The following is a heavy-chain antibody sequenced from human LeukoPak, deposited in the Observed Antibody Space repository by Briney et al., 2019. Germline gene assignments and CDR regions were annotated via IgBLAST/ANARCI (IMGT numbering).Heavy chain of an antibody. CDR2: IRQGGSEK. V-gene: IGHV3-7*01. CDR1: GFTFSSYW. J-gene: IGHJ4*02. D-gene: IGHD3-3*01. Sequence: PGGSLRLSCAASGFTFSSYWMSWVRQAPGKGLEWVANIRQGGSEKHYVDSVKGRFIISRDNAKNSLYLQMNSLRAEDTALYYCARDIDRYYADYWGQGTLVTVSS. CDR3: ARDIDRYYADY.